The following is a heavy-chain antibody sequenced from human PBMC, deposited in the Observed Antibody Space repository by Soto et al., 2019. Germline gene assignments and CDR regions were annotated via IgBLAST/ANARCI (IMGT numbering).Heavy chain of an antibody. CDR2: IFSSGTT. Sequence: QVQLRESGPGLVMPSQTLSLTCTVSGDSISSGNKYWSWIRQPTGKGLEWIGYIFSSGTTYYNPSLKSRLTMSLDTSESQFSLKLNSLTDADTAVYYCARVPSPFDYYYAMDVWGQGTTVTVSS. J-gene: IGHJ6*02. CDR3: ARVPSPFDYYYAMDV. CDR1: GDSISSGNKY. V-gene: IGHV4-30-4*01. D-gene: IGHD3-16*01.